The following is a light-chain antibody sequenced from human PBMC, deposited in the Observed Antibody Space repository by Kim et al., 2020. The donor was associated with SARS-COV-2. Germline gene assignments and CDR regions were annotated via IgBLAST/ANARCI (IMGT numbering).Light chain of an antibody. CDR3: SSYAGSTTFVV. J-gene: IGLJ2*01. Sequence: LVSWYKQHPDKAPKLIIYEVDKRPSGVSHRFSGAKSGNTASLTISGLQADDEADYYCSSYAGSTTFVVFGGGTQLTVL. V-gene: IGLV2-23*02. CDR2: EVD. CDR1: L.